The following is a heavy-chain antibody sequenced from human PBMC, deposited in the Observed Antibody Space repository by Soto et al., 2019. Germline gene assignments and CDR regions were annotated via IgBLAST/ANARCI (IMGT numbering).Heavy chain of an antibody. J-gene: IGHJ5*02. V-gene: IGHV4-34*01. CDR3: ARLAIFGVVIIPTYNWFDP. D-gene: IGHD3-3*01. CDR1: GGSFSGYY. CDR2: INHSGST. Sequence: QVQLQQWGAGLLKPSETLSLTCAVYGGSFSGYYWSWIRQPPGKGLEWIGEINHSGSTNYNPSLKSRVTISVDTSKNQFSLKLSSVTAADTAVYYCARLAIFGVVIIPTYNWFDPWGQGTLVTVSS.